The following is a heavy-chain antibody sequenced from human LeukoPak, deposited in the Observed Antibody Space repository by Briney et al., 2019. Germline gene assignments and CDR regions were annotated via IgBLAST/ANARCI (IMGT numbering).Heavy chain of an antibody. D-gene: IGHD5-12*01. J-gene: IGHJ4*02. V-gene: IGHV1-46*03. Sequence: ASVKVSCKASGYTFTSYYMHWVRQAPGQGLEWMGIINPSGGSTSCAQKFQGRVTMTRDTSTSTVYMELSSLRSEDTAVYYCARDSLRGGYEGYWGQGTLVTVSS. CDR3: ARDSLRGGYEGY. CDR1: GYTFTSYY. CDR2: INPSGGST.